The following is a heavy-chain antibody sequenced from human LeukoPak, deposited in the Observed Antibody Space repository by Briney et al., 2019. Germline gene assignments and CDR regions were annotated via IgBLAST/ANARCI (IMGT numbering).Heavy chain of an antibody. V-gene: IGHV4-59*12. CDR3: ARRPGAFTFDY. CDR1: GGSISSYY. CDR2: IYYSGST. Sequence: SETLSLTCTVSGGSISSYYWSWIRQPPGKGLEWIGYIYYSGSTNYNPSLKSRVTISVDTSKNQFSLKLSSVTAADTAVYYCARRPGAFTFDYWGQGTLVTVSS. J-gene: IGHJ4*02. D-gene: IGHD2-2*01.